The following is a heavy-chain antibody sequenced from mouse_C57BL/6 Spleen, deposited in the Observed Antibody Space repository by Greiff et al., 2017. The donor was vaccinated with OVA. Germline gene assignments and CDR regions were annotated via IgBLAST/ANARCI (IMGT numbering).Heavy chain of an antibody. D-gene: IGHD1-1*01. V-gene: IGHV1-55*01. CDR1: GYTFTSYW. J-gene: IGHJ3*01. CDR2: IYPGSGST. CDR3: ARRYYYGSSSAWFAY. Sequence: QVQLQQPGAELVKPGASVKMSCKASGYTFTSYWITWVKQRPGQGLEWIGDIYPGSGSTNYNEKFKSKATLTVDTSSSTAYMQLSSLTSEDSAVYYCARRYYYGSSSAWFAYWGQGTLVTDSA.